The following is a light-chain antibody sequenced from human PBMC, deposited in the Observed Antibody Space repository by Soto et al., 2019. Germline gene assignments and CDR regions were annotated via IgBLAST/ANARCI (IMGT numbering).Light chain of an antibody. J-gene: IGKJ4*01. CDR2: VAS. CDR3: QQYNVWPLT. V-gene: IGKV3-15*01. Sequence: EIVMTQSPATLSVSPGERATLSCRASQSVSSNLAWYQQKPGQTPKLLIYVASTRATGIPARFSGSGSVTEFNLTISSLQSEDFAVYYCQQYNVWPLTFGGGTKVEFK. CDR1: QSVSSN.